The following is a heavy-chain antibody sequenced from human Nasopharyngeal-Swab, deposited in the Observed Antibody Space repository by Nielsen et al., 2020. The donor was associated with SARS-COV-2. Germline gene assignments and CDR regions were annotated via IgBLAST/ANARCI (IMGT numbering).Heavy chain of an antibody. V-gene: IGHV4-39*01. J-gene: IGHJ4*02. CDR1: GGSISSSSYY. D-gene: IGHD6-6*01. CDR3: ARVGPSSDYFDY. CDR2: IYYSGST. Sequence: SETLSLTCTVSGGSISSSSYYWGWLRQPPGKGLEWIGSIYYSGSTYYNPSLKSRVTKSVDTSKNQFSLKLSSVTAADTAVYYCARVGPSSDYFDYWGQGTLVTVSS.